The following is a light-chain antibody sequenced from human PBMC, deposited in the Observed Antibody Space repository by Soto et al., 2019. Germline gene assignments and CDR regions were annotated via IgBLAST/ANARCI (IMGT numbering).Light chain of an antibody. CDR1: QSVSNN. V-gene: IGKV3-15*01. Sequence: EIVMSQSSATLSVSPGERATLSCRASQSVSNNLAWYQQRPGQAPRLLIYGASTRATGIPARFSGSGSGTEFTLTISSLQSEDFAVDYCQQYNNWPPWLTFGGGTKVEMK. J-gene: IGKJ4*01. CDR2: GAS. CDR3: QQYNNWPPWLT.